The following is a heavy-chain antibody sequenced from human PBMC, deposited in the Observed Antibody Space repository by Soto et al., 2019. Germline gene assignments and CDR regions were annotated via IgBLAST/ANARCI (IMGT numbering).Heavy chain of an antibody. CDR3: ARESLRGMDV. CDR2: MNPNSGNT. V-gene: IGHV1-8*01. CDR1: GYTFTSYD. J-gene: IGHJ6*02. Sequence: QVQLVQSGAEVKKPGATVKVSCKDSGYTFTSYDINWVRQATGQGLEWMGWMNPNSGNTAYAQKFQGRVTMTRNNSISTAYMELSSLRSEDTVVYYCARESLRGMDVWGQGTTVTVSS.